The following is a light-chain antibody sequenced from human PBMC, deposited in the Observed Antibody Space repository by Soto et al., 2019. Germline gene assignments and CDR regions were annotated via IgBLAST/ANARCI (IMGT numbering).Light chain of an antibody. J-gene: IGKJ4*01. V-gene: IGKV1-8*01. CDR3: QQYYSYPFT. Sequence: AIRMTQSPSSLSASTGDRVTVTCRASQGIDSYLAWYKHTPGKATKLLIYDASTLQSGVPSRFNGSGSWTDFTLTINCLQADDFATYYCQQYYSYPFTFGGGTKVEIK. CDR2: DAS. CDR1: QGIDSY.